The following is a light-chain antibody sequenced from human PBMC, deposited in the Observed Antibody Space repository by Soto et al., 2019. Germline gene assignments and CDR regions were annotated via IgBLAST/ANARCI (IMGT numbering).Light chain of an antibody. V-gene: IGLV2-14*01. Sequence: QSALTQPASASGSAGQSVTISCTGTSSDVGGYNYVSWYQQHPGKAPRLMIYEVTNRPSGVSNRFSGSKSGNTASLTISGLQAEDGAAYYCTSYAGNSPHHVFGTGTKLTVL. CDR1: SSDVGGYNY. CDR2: EVT. CDR3: TSYAGNSPHHV. J-gene: IGLJ1*01.